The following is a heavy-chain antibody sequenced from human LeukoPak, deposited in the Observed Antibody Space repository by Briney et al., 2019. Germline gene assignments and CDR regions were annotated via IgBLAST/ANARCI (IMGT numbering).Heavy chain of an antibody. CDR2: ISYDGSNK. V-gene: IGHV3-30*18. Sequence: GGSLRLSCSASGFTFSSYVMAWVRQAPGKGLEWVAVISYDGSNKYYADSVKGRFTISRDNSKNTLYLQMNSLRAEDTAVYYCAKDRGQYIAVAGIGFDYWGQGTLVTVSP. CDR1: GFTFSSYV. CDR3: AKDRGQYIAVAGIGFDY. J-gene: IGHJ4*02. D-gene: IGHD6-19*01.